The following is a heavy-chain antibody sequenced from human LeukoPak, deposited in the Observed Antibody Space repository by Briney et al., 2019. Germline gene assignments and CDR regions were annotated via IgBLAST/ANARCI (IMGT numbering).Heavy chain of an antibody. CDR2: IYHSGST. Sequence: SETLSLTCTVSGYSISSGYYWGWIRQPPGKGLEWIGSIYHSGSTYYNPSLKSRVTISVDTSKNQFSLKLSSVTAADTAVYYCARGRRFGEFMVIEFWFDPWGQGTLVTVSS. CDR1: GYSISSGYY. CDR3: ARGRRFGEFMVIEFWFDP. J-gene: IGHJ5*02. D-gene: IGHD3-10*01. V-gene: IGHV4-38-2*02.